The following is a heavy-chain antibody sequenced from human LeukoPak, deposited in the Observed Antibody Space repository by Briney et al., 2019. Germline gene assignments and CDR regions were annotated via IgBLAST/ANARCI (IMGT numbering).Heavy chain of an antibody. CDR1: GFTFSSYT. V-gene: IGHV3-23*01. CDR2: ISGSGGTK. D-gene: IGHD2-2*01. Sequence: PGGSLRLSCVASGFTFSSYTMNWVRQAPGKGLEWVSGISGSGGTKYYADSVKGRFTISRDNSKNTLYLEMNTLRVEDTAVYYCAKEGSSTGTYYIDCWGQGILVTVSS. CDR3: AKEGSSTGTYYIDC. J-gene: IGHJ4*02.